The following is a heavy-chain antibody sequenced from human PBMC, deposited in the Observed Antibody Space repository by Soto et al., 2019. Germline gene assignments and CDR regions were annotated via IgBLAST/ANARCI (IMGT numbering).Heavy chain of an antibody. CDR3: ATALRFVDYLLKR. D-gene: IGHD3-9*01. CDR2: ITGASGDT. Sequence: ASVKVSCKASGYTLTTYRLHWVRQAPGQSLEWMGYITGASGDTRYSQKFHDRVTITRDTSANTAYLELNSLTSEDTAVYYCATALRFVDYLLKRWGQGTLVTVSS. V-gene: IGHV1-3*01. J-gene: IGHJ4*02. CDR1: GYTLTTYR.